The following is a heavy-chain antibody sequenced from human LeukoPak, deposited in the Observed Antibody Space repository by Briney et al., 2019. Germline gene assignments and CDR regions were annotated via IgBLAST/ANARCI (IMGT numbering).Heavy chain of an antibody. J-gene: IGHJ4*02. CDR2: INYSGTT. V-gene: IGHV4-39*01. CDR3: ARLGTYSGNLFVN. Sequence: PSETLSLTCTVSGGSVSSDSYYWVWVRQPPGKGLEWTGSINYSGTTFYSSSLKSRITLSMDASKNQFSLRLTSVTAADTAVYYCARLGTYSGNLFVNWGQGTLATVSS. D-gene: IGHD1-26*01. CDR1: GGSVSSDSYY.